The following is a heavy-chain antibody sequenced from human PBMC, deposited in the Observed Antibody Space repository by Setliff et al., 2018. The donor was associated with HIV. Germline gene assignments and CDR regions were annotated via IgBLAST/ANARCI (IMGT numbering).Heavy chain of an antibody. J-gene: IGHJ2*01. CDR3: AKPPHPVVTSDYWYFDL. CDR1: GFTFSSYT. Sequence: GGSLRLSCAVSGFTFSSYTMSWVRQAPGKGLVWVSRTNGDGTNTAYVDSVKGRFTISRDNAKNSLYLRMNSLRAEDTAVYYCAKPPHPVVTSDYWYFDLWGRGTLVTVSS. V-gene: IGHV3-74*03. D-gene: IGHD2-15*01. CDR2: TNGDGTNT.